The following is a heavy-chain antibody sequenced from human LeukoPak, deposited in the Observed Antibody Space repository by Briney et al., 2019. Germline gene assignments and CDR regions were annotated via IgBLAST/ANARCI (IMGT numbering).Heavy chain of an antibody. CDR2: IRYDGSDT. V-gene: IGHV3-30*02. CDR3: ARDLWGTIDY. CDR1: GLTFSSFG. Sequence: AGGSLRLSCAASGLTFSSFGMHWVRQAPGKGLEWVAFIRYDGSDTYYADPVKGRFTISRENSNNALYLQMNSLRVEDTAVYYCARDLWGTIDYWGQGTLVAVSS. J-gene: IGHJ4*02. D-gene: IGHD1-1*01.